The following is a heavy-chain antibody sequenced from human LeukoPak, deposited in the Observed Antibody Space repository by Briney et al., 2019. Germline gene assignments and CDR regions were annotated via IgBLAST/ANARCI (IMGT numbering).Heavy chain of an antibody. CDR1: GFTFSSYA. J-gene: IGHJ4*02. Sequence: GGSLRLSCAASGFTFSSYAMSWVRQAPGAGLEWVSAIRGSGGSTYYADSVKGRFTISRDNSKNTLYLQMNSLRAEDTAVYYCARGGNYPFDYWGQGTLVTVSS. D-gene: IGHD1-7*01. CDR3: ARGGNYPFDY. CDR2: IRGSGGST. V-gene: IGHV3-23*01.